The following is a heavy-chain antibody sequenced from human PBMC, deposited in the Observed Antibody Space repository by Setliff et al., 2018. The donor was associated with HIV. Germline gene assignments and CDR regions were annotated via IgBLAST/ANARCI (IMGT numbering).Heavy chain of an antibody. D-gene: IGHD3-16*01. CDR2: IHTSGST. Sequence: PSETLSLTCTVSGGSISSGSYYWSWIRQPAGKGLEWIGHIHTSGSTKYNPSLKSRVTISVDTSKNQFSLKLSSVSAADTAVYYCARVGAGGAFDIWGQGTMVTVSS. J-gene: IGHJ3*02. V-gene: IGHV4-61*09. CDR1: GGSISSGSYY. CDR3: ARVGAGGAFDI.